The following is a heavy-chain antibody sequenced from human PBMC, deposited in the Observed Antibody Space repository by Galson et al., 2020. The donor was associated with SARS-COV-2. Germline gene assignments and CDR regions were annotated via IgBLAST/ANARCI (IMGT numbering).Heavy chain of an antibody. CDR3: ARGDMGNDYGGN. CDR1: GFTFSSYW. D-gene: IGHD3-16*01. V-gene: IGHV3-74*01. J-gene: IGHJ4*02. CDR2: IYSAGSSP. Sequence: GGSLRLYCAASGFTFSSYWMHWVRQAPGKGLVWVSLIYSAGSSPSYADSVKGRFTISGDNAKNTLYLQMNSLIAEDTAVDDWARGDMGNDYGGNGGQGTLVTVAS.